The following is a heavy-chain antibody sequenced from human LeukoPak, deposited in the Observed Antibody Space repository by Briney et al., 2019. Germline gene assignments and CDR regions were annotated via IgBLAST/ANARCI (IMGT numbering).Heavy chain of an antibody. J-gene: IGHJ4*02. D-gene: IGHD3-22*01. CDR1: GFTFSSYE. CDR2: ISSSGSTI. Sequence: GGSLRLSCAASGFTFSSYEMNWVRQAPGRGLEWVSYISSSGSTIYYADSVKGRFTISRDNAKNSLYLQMNSLRAEDTAVYYCARCYDSSGYYVDYWGQGTLVTVSS. CDR3: ARCYDSSGYYVDY. V-gene: IGHV3-48*03.